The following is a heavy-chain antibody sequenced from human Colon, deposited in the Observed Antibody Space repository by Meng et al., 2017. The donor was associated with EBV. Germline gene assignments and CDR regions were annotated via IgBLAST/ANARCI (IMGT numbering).Heavy chain of an antibody. V-gene: IGHV4-4*02. J-gene: IGHJ4*02. D-gene: IGHD1-26*01. CDR2: IDDSGST. Sequence: EQLQAPGPGLVKPSGTLSLTCGVSGVSISSNIRWTWVRQPPGKGLEWIGDIDDSGSTNYNPSLNSRISISLDKSKNHFSLKVNSVTAADTAVYYCARGKQDAWELLAYWGQGALVTVSS. CDR1: GVSISSNIR. CDR3: ARGKQDAWELLAY.